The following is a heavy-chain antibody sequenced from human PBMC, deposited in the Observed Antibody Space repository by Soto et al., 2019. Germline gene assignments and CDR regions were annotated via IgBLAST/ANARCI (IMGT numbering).Heavy chain of an antibody. CDR1: GFTFSNAW. D-gene: IGHD3-3*01. V-gene: IGHV3-30*18. Sequence: PGGSLRLSCAASGFTFSNAWINWVRQAPGKGLEWVAVISYDGSNKYYADSVKGRFTISRDNSKNTLYLQMNSLRAEDTAVYYCAKDTRIYYDFWSGTYYFDYWGQGTLVTVSS. J-gene: IGHJ4*02. CDR3: AKDTRIYYDFWSGTYYFDY. CDR2: ISYDGSNK.